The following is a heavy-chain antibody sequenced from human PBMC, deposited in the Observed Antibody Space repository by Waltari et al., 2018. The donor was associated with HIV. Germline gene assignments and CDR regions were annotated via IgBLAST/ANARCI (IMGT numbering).Heavy chain of an antibody. CDR3: AKGDEFDY. Sequence: EVQLVESGGGLVQPGRSLRLSCAASGFTFDDYAMLWVRQAPGKGLEWVSGISWNSGTIGYADSVKGRFTISRDNAKNSLYLQMNSLRAEDTALYYCAKGDEFDYWGQGTLVTVSS. J-gene: IGHJ4*02. CDR2: ISWNSGTI. V-gene: IGHV3-9*01. CDR1: GFTFDDYA.